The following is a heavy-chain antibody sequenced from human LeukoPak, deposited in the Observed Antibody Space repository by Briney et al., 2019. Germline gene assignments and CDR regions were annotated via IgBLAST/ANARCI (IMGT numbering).Heavy chain of an antibody. J-gene: IGHJ1*01. V-gene: IGHV1-24*01. D-gene: IGHD1-26*01. CDR2: FDPEDGET. Sequence: ASVKVSCKVSGYTLTELSMHWVRQAPGKGLEWMGGFDPEDGETIYAQKFQGRVTMTEDTSTDTAYMELSGLRSDDTAVYYCARVNRYSGSSYNVPFQHWGQGTLVTVSS. CDR3: ARVNRYSGSSYNVPFQH. CDR1: GYTLTELS.